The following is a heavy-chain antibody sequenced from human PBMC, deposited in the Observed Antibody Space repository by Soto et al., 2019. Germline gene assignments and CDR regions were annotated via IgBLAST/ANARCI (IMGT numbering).Heavy chain of an antibody. D-gene: IGHD3-22*01. V-gene: IGHV5-51*01. CDR2: IYPGDSDT. CDR3: ARQISYDSSGYSVY. J-gene: IGHJ4*02. Sequence: GESLKISWRGAGCSFTSYCIGWVRQMPGKGLEWMGIIYPGDSDTRYSPSFQGQVTISADKSISTAYLQWSSLKASDTAMYYCARQISYDSSGYSVYWGQGTLVTVSS. CDR1: GCSFTSYC.